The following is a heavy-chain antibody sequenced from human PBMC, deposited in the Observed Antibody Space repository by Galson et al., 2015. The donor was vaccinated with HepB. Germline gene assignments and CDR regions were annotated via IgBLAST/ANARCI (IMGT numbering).Heavy chain of an antibody. V-gene: IGHV3-30*18. CDR1: GFTFSTYA. Sequence: SLRLSCAASGFTFSTYAMHWVRQAPGKGLEWVAVVSSEGSNKYHADSLRGRITISRDNSKTTLYLQMNSLRPEDTAVYYCAKDRGYCSGGSCYRGFDPWGQGTLVTVSS. D-gene: IGHD2-15*01. CDR3: AKDRGYCSGGSCYRGFDP. CDR2: VSSEGSNK. J-gene: IGHJ5*02.